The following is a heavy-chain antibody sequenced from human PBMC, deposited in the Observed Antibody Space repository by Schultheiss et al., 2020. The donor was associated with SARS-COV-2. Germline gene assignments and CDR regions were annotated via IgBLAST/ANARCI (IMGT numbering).Heavy chain of an antibody. CDR2: ISAYNGNT. J-gene: IGHJ4*02. CDR3: ASAGDYGDYVWISY. CDR1: GYTFTSYG. D-gene: IGHD4-17*01. Sequence: ASVKVSCKASGYTFTSYGISWVRQAPGQGLEWMGWISAYNGNTNYAQKLQGRVTMTTDTSTSTAYMELSSLRSEDTAVYYCASAGDYGDYVWISYWGQGTLVTVSS. V-gene: IGHV1-18*01.